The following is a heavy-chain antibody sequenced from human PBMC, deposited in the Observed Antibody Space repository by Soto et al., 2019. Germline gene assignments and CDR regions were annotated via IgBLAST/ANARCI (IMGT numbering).Heavy chain of an antibody. Sequence: EVQLLESGGGLVQPGGSLRLSCAASGFTFSSYAMSWVRQAPGKGLEWVSAISGSGGSTYYADSVKGRFTISRDNSKNTRYLQMNSLSAEDTAVYYCATGRGLKYYGMDVWGQGTTVTVSS. V-gene: IGHV3-23*01. CDR3: ATGRGLKYYGMDV. D-gene: IGHD3-10*01. CDR1: GFTFSSYA. CDR2: ISGSGGST. J-gene: IGHJ6*02.